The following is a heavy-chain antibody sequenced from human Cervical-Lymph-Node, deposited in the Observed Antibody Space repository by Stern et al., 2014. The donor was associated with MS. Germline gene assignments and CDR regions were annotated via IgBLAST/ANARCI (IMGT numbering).Heavy chain of an antibody. V-gene: IGHV4-31*03. J-gene: IGHJ5*02. CDR3: ARVTSNRFDP. CDR2: IYYSGTT. CDR1: GGSIISGGYH. Sequence: VQLVESGPGLVKPSQTLSLTCTVSGGSIISGGYHWSWIRQHPEKGLEWIGYIYYSGTTYYNPSLKSRVSISVDTSKQQFSLELNSVTAADTAVYHCARVTSNRFDPWGQGTLVTVSS.